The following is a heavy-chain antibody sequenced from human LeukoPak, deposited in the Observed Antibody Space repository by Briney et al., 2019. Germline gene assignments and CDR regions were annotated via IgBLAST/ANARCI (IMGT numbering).Heavy chain of an antibody. CDR2: ISYDESNK. CDR3: ARDPPYSSGWYGDFDY. CDR1: GFTFSSYA. Sequence: PGGSLRLSCAASGFTFSSYAMHWVRQAPGKGLEWVAVISYDESNKYYADSVKGRFTISRDNSKNTLYLQMNSLRAEDTAVYYCARDPPYSSGWYGDFDYWGQGTLVTVSS. D-gene: IGHD6-19*01. V-gene: IGHV3-30-3*01. J-gene: IGHJ4*02.